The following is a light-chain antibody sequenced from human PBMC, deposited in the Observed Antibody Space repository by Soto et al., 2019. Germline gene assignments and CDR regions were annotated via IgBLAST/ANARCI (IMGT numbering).Light chain of an antibody. J-gene: IGLJ1*01. V-gene: IGLV2-14*01. CDR2: DVS. CDR3: SSYTSSSTPYV. Sequence: QSALTQPASVSGSPGQSITISCTGTSSDVGGYNYVSRYQQHPGKAPKLMIYDVSNRPSGVSNRFSGSKSGNTASLTISGLQAEDEADYYCSSYTSSSTPYVFGTGTKVTVL. CDR1: SSDVGGYNY.